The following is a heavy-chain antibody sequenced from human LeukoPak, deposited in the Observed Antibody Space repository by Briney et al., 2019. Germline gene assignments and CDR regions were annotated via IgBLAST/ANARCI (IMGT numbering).Heavy chain of an antibody. CDR2: INPKTGGT. D-gene: IGHD3-9*01. J-gene: IGHJ5*02. Sequence: ASVKVSCKASGYAFIGYYMHWVRQAPAHGPEWMGWINPKTGGTKYAQKFHCRLTMPRDTSISTAYMELSRLRSDDTAVYYCARGPALYYDILTGSTYHYFDPWGQGTLVTVSS. V-gene: IGHV1-2*02. CDR3: ARGPALYYDILTGSTYHYFDP. CDR1: GYAFIGYY.